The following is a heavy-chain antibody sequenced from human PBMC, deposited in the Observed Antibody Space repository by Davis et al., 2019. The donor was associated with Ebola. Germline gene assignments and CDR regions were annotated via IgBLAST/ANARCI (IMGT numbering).Heavy chain of an antibody. Sequence: GESLKISCAASGFTFSGHYMDWVRQAPGKGLEWVGRTRNKANSYTTEYAASVKGRFTISRDDSKNSLYLQMNNLKTEDTAVYYCARVALPVGVRGMDVWGQGTTVTVSS. CDR3: ARVALPVGVRGMDV. J-gene: IGHJ6*02. CDR1: GFTFSGHY. CDR2: TRNKANSYTT. D-gene: IGHD3-10*01. V-gene: IGHV3-72*01.